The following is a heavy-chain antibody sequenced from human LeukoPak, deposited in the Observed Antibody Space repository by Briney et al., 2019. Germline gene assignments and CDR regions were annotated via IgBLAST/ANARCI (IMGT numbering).Heavy chain of an antibody. J-gene: IGHJ4*02. CDR2: IGTSNTTI. CDR3: AKDERRIAATGSWGFDH. D-gene: IGHD6-13*01. CDR1: GFTFSSYT. V-gene: IGHV3-48*04. Sequence: GGSLRLSCAASGFTFSSYTMNWVRQPPGKGLEWVSNIGTSNTTIYYADSMKGRFTISRDNTKNSLYLDLTSLRTDDTALYYCAKDERRIAATGSWGFDHWGQGTLVTVSS.